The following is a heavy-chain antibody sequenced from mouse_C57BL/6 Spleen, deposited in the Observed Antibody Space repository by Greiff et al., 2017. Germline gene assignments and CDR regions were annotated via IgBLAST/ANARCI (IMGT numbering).Heavy chain of an antibody. CDR1: GYTFPSYW. CDR2: IDPSDSYT. D-gene: IGHD3-2*02. J-gene: IGHJ2*01. V-gene: IGHV1-69*01. CDR3: ARGDYSSGYDY. Sequence: QVQLQQSGAELVMPGASVKLSCKASGYTFPSYWMHWVKQRPGQGLEWIGEIDPSDSYTNYNQKFKGKSTLTVDKSSSTAYMQLSSLTSEDSAVYYCARGDYSSGYDYWGQGTTLTVSS.